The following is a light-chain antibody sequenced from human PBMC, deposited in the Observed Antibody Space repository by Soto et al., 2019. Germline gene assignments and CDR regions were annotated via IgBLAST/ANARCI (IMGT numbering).Light chain of an antibody. CDR3: CSYAGSNNWV. CDR1: SSDVGSYNL. CDR2: EGS. Sequence: QSALTQPVSVSGSPGQSITISCIGTSSDVGSYNLVSWYQQHPGKAPKVVIYEGSKRPSGVSNRFSASKSGNAASLTISGLQAEDEADYYCCSYAGSNNWVFGGGTKVTVL. J-gene: IGLJ3*02. V-gene: IGLV2-23*01.